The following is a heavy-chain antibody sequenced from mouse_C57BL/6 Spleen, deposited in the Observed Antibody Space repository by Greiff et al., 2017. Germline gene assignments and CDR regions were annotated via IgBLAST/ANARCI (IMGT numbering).Heavy chain of an antibody. V-gene: IGHV5-17*01. Sequence: EVQVVESGGGLVKPGGSLKLSCAASGFTFSDYGMHWVRQAPEKGLEWVAYISSGSSTIYYADTVKGRFTISRDNAKNTLFLQMTSLRSEDTAMYYCAKDLGRGSWFAYWGQGTLVTVSA. D-gene: IGHD4-1*01. CDR3: AKDLGRGSWFAY. CDR1: GFTFSDYG. J-gene: IGHJ3*01. CDR2: ISSGSSTI.